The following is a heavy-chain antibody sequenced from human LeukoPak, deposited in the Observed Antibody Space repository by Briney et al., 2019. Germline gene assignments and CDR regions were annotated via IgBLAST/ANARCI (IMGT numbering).Heavy chain of an antibody. J-gene: IGHJ3*02. CDR1: GVTFGDYG. D-gene: IGHD2-2*02. CDR2: ITRNGDTT. V-gene: IGHV3-20*04. CDR3: ARGYNHGPIDM. Sequence: PGESLRLSCEASGVTFGDYGMSWVRQGRGKGLEWVSGITRNGDTTSYADSVNGRSTISRDNAKNCLYLQMNSLRAEDTAFYYCARGYNHGPIDMWGQGTLVTVSS.